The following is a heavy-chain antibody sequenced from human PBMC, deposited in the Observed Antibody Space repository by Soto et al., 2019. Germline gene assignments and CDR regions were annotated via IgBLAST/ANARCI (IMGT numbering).Heavy chain of an antibody. CDR3: AKYRLTSVPHFDY. CDR1: GFTFSNYA. J-gene: IGHJ4*02. V-gene: IGHV3-23*01. D-gene: IGHD4-17*01. Sequence: EVQLLESGGGLVQPGGSLRLSCAASGFTFSNYAMSWVRQAPGEGLEWVSSVTGSGSSTHYADSVKGRFTISRDNSKNTLYLQMNSLRAEDTAVYFCAKYRLTSVPHFDYWGQGTLVTVSS. CDR2: VTGSGSST.